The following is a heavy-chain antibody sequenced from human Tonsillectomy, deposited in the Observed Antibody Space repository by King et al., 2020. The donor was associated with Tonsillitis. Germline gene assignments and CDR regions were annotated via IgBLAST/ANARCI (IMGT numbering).Heavy chain of an antibody. Sequence: VQLVESGGGLVKPGESLRLSCAASGFTFSSYSMNWVRQAPGKGLEWVSSISSSSIYIYYADSVKGRFTISRDHAKNSLSLQMNSLRAEDTVVYYCARDRRTPYYFDYWGQGTLVTVSS. CDR2: ISSSSIYI. D-gene: IGHD2-15*01. V-gene: IGHV3-21*01. CDR1: GFTFSSYS. J-gene: IGHJ4*02. CDR3: ARDRRTPYYFDY.